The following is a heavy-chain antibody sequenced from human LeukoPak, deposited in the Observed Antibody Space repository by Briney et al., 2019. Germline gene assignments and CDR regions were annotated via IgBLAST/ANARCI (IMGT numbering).Heavy chain of an antibody. CDR2: IYYSGSA. V-gene: IGHV4-39*01. CDR1: GGSISSSSYY. D-gene: IGHD1-26*01. J-gene: IGHJ4*02. CDR3: VRPGSDGSYYY. Sequence: SSETLSLTCTVSGGSISSSSYYWGWIRQPPGKGLEWIGSIYYSGSASYSPSLMSRVTISVDTSRNQFSLKLNSVTAADTAVYYCVRPGSDGSYYYWGQGTLVTVSS.